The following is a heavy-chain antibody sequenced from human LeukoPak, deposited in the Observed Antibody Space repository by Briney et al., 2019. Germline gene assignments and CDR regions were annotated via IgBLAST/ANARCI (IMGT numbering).Heavy chain of an antibody. CDR3: ARDVVTVTKGFDI. D-gene: IGHD4-17*01. CDR1: GGSISSYY. J-gene: IGHJ3*02. Sequence: SETLSLTCTVSGGSISSYYWSWIRQPPGKGLEWIGYISYIGSTNYNPSLKSRVTISIDTSKNQFSLRLSSVTAADTAVYYCARDVVTVTKGFDIWGQGKMVSVSS. CDR2: ISYIGST. V-gene: IGHV4-59*01.